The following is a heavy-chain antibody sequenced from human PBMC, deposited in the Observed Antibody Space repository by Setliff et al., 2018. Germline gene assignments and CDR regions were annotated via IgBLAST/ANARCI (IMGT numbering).Heavy chain of an antibody. CDR2: ISYDGSNK. CDR3: ARLLAYYDIHYGMDV. V-gene: IGHV3-30*03. J-gene: IGHJ6*02. CDR1: GFTFSSYG. D-gene: IGHD3-9*01. Sequence: PGGSLRLSCAASGFTFSSYGMHWVRQAPGKGLEWVAVISYDGSNKYYADSVKGRFTISRDNSKNTLYLQMNSLRAEDTAVYYCARLLAYYDIHYGMDVWGQGTTVTVSS.